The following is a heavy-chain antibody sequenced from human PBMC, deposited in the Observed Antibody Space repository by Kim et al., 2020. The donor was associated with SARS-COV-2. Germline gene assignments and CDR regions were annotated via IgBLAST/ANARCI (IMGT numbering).Heavy chain of an antibody. CDR2: T. V-gene: IGHV1-3*01. D-gene: IGHD4-4*01. Sequence: TKYSQKFQGRVTITRDTSASTAYMELSSLRSEDTAVYYCARTTIHDAFDIWGQGTMVTVSS. J-gene: IGHJ3*02. CDR3: ARTTIHDAFDI.